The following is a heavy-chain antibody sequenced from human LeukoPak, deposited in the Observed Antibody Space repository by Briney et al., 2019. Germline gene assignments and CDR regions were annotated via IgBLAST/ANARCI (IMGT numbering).Heavy chain of an antibody. CDR1: GYSFTSYG. V-gene: IGHV1-18*01. CDR3: ARGPGYYYYMDV. CDR2: INAYNGNT. J-gene: IGHJ6*03. Sequence: ASVKVSCKASGYSFTSYGISWVRQAPGQGLEWMGWINAYNGNTNYAQKLQGRVTMTTDTSTSTAYMELRSLRSNDTAVYYCARGPGYYYYMDVWGKGTTVTVSS.